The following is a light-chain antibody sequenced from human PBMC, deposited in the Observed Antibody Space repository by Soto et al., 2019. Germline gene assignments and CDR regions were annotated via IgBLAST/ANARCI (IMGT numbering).Light chain of an antibody. J-gene: IGLJ2*01. Sequence: QSVVTQPACVSGSPGQSLTMPCTGTGSDLGAYNFVSWYQHHPGKAPNLIVFEVSNRPSGVSSRFSGSKSGNTASLTISVFQAEDDADYYCSSYTTGTTRVIFGGGTRVTVL. CDR2: EVS. CDR1: GSDLGAYNF. V-gene: IGLV2-14*01. CDR3: SSYTTGTTRVI.